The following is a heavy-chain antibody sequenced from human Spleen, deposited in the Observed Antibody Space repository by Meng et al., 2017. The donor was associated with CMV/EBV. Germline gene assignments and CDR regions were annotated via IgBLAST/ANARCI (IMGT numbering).Heavy chain of an antibody. CDR3: ARTHYDFWSGYPNWFDP. V-gene: IGHV4-39*07. D-gene: IGHD3-3*01. Sequence: SISSSSYYWGWIRQPPGKGLEWIESIYYSGSTYYNPSLKSRVTISVDTSKNQFSLKLSSVTAADTAVYYCARTHYDFWSGYPNWFDPWGQGTLVTVSS. CDR2: IYYSGST. CDR1: SISSSSYY. J-gene: IGHJ5*02.